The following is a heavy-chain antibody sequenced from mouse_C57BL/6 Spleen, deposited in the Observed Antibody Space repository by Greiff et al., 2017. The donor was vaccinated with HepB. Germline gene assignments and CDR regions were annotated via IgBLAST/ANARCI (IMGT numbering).Heavy chain of an antibody. CDR2: INPNNGGT. J-gene: IGHJ4*01. CDR3: ARGDGYPIYYAMDY. Sequence: EVQLQQSGPELVKPGASVKISCKASGYTFTDYYMNWVKQSHGKSLEWIGDINPNNGGTSYNQKFKGKATLTVDKSSSTAYMELRSLTSEDSAVYYCARGDGYPIYYAMDYWGQGTSVTVSS. D-gene: IGHD2-3*01. CDR1: GYTFTDYY. V-gene: IGHV1-26*01.